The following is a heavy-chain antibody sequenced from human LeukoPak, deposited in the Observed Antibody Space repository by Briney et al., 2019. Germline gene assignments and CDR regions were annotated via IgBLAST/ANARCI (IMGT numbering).Heavy chain of an antibody. Sequence: PGGSLRLSCAASGFTVSSNYMSWVRQAPGKGLEWVANIKQDGSEKYYVDSVKGRFTISRDNAKNSLYLQMNSLRAEDTAVYYCARASIRYFDWLRAFDIWGQGTMVTVSS. CDR1: GFTVSSNY. V-gene: IGHV3-7*03. J-gene: IGHJ3*02. CDR2: IKQDGSEK. D-gene: IGHD3-9*01. CDR3: ARASIRYFDWLRAFDI.